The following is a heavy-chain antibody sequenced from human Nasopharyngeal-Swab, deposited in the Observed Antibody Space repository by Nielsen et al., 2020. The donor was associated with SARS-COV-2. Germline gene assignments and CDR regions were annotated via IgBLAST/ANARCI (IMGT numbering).Heavy chain of an antibody. CDR3: AIVADYYYYYYMDV. J-gene: IGHJ6*03. V-gene: IGHV4-39*01. CDR1: GGSISSSSYY. Sequence: SETLSLTCTVSGGSISSSSYYWGWIRQPPGKGLEWIGSIYYSGSTYYNPSLKSRVIISVDTSKNQFSLKLSSVTAADTAVYYCAIVADYYYYYYMDVWGKGTTVTVSS. CDR2: IYYSGST. D-gene: IGHD5-12*01.